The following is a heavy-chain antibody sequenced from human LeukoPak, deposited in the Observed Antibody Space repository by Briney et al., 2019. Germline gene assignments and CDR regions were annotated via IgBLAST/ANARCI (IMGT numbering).Heavy chain of an antibody. V-gene: IGHV4-59*12. Sequence: SSETLSLTCTVSGGSISSYYWGWVRQPPGKALEWIGNIFYSGSTYYTPSLKSRVTISLDTSRNQFSLKLNSVTAADTAVYYCAKSNGYGLIDIWGQGTMVTVSS. CDR3: AKSNGYGLIDI. D-gene: IGHD3-22*01. CDR2: IFYSGST. J-gene: IGHJ3*02. CDR1: GGSISSYY.